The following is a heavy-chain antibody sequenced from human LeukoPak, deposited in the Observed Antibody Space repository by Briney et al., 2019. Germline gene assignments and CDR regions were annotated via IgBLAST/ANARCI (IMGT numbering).Heavy chain of an antibody. CDR2: ISSSSSYI. J-gene: IGHJ4*02. V-gene: IGHV3-21*01. CDR3: ARDTLGEGEDANYAVYYFDY. D-gene: IGHD4/OR15-4a*01. CDR1: GFTFSSYS. Sequence: GGSLRLSCAASGFTFSSYSMNWVRQAPGKGLEWVSSISSSSSYIYYADSVKGRFTISRDNAKNSLYLQIHSLRAEDTAVYYCARDTLGEGEDANYAVYYFDYWGQGTVVTVSS.